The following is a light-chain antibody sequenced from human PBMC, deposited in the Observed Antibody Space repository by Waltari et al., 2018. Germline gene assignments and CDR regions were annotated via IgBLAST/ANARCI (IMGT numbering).Light chain of an antibody. V-gene: IGLV2-14*03. CDR3: SSYMTSDNLEV. J-gene: IGLJ2*01. CDR2: DVS. CDR1: SSDIGAYNY. Sequence: QSALTQPASVSGSPGQSITLSCTGTSSDIGAYNYVPWSQQHPGTAPKLIIFDVSDPGSGLCRCISGATSGNTATPDISSLRADDAGTYYSSSYMTSDNLEVFGGQTSLTVL.